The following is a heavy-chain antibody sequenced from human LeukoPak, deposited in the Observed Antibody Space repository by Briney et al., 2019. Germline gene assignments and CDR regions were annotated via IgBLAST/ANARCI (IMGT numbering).Heavy chain of an antibody. V-gene: IGHV4-39*07. CDR1: GGSISSSSYY. D-gene: IGHD6-13*01. Sequence: NPSETLSLTCTVSGGSISSSSYYWGWIRQPPGKGLEWIGSIYYSGSTYYHPSLKSRVTISVDTSKNQFSLKLSSVTAADTAVYYCASYQQQLVDYWGQGTLVTVSS. J-gene: IGHJ4*02. CDR2: IYYSGST. CDR3: ASYQQQLVDY.